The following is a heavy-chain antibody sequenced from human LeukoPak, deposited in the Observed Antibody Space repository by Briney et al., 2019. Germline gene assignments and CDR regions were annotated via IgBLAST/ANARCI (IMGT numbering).Heavy chain of an antibody. CDR3: ARGTRALRVRFDY. D-gene: IGHD5-12*01. CDR2: INHSGST. Sequence: SETLSLTCAVYGGSFSGYYWSWIRQPPGKGLEWIGEINHSGSTSYNPSLKSRVTISVDTSKNQFSLKLSSVTAADTAVYYCARGTRALRVRFDYWGQGTLVTVSS. CDR1: GGSFSGYY. V-gene: IGHV4-34*01. J-gene: IGHJ4*02.